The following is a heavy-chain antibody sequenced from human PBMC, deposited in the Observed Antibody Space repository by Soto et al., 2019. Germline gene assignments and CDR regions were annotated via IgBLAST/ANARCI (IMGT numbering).Heavy chain of an antibody. V-gene: IGHV3-30-3*01. J-gene: IGHJ6*02. CDR3: ARDNDYGDYVLPTPNLYYYYGMDV. CDR1: EFTFSSYA. D-gene: IGHD4-17*01. CDR2: ISYDGSNK. Sequence: GGSLRLSSADAEFTFSSYARHWIRQAPGKGLEWVAVISYDGSNKYYADSVKGRFTISRDNSKNTLYLQMNSLRAEDTAVYYCARDNDYGDYVLPTPNLYYYYGMDVWGQGTTVTVSS.